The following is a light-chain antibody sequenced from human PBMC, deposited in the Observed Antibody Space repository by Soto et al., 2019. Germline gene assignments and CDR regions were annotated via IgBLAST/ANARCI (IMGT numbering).Light chain of an antibody. CDR1: QSVRTY. CDR2: NAS. Sequence: EIVLTQSPGTLSLFPGERATLSCRASQSVRTYLAWYQQKPGQAPRLLISNASNRATGIPARFSGSGSGTDFTLTISSLEAEDFAVYYCHQRSNWPRTFGGGTKVDIK. J-gene: IGKJ4*01. V-gene: IGKV3-11*01. CDR3: HQRSNWPRT.